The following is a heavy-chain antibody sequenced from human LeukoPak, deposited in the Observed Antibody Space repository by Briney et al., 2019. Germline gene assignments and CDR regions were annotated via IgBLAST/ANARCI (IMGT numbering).Heavy chain of an antibody. CDR3: AKDMAASRGYYGLDV. V-gene: IGHV3-9*01. Sequence: ASGFTFNDYAMHWVRQAPGMGLEWVSGISWNSGSIAYADSVKGRFTISRDNARNSLYLQMNSLRAEDTALYYCAKDMAASRGYYGLDVWGQGTTVTVSS. D-gene: IGHD2-2*01. CDR2: ISWNSGSI. CDR1: GFTFNDYA. J-gene: IGHJ6*02.